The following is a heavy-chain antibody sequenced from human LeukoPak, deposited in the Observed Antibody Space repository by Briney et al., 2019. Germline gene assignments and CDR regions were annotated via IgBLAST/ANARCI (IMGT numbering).Heavy chain of an antibody. J-gene: IGHJ6*02. Sequence: GGSLRLSCAASGFTFSSYALSWVRQAPGKGLEWVSTISGSGGSTYYAYSVKGRFTISRDNAKNSLFLQMNSLRAEDTAIYYCSIAYGLDVWGQGTTVTVSS. CDR3: SIAYGLDV. CDR2: ISGSGGST. CDR1: GFTFSSYA. V-gene: IGHV3-23*01.